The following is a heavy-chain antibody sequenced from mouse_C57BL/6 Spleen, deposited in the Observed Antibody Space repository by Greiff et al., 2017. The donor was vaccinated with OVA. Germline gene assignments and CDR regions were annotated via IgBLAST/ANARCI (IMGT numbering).Heavy chain of an antibody. Sequence: QVQLQQPGAELVMPGASVKLSCKASGYTFTSYWMHWVKQRPGQGLEWIGEIDPSDSYTNYNQQFKGKSTLTVDKSSSTAYMQLSSLTSEDSAVYYCARSAGSSYTWFAYWGQGTLVTVSA. D-gene: IGHD1-1*01. V-gene: IGHV1-69*01. J-gene: IGHJ3*01. CDR2: IDPSDSYT. CDR3: ARSAGSSYTWFAY. CDR1: GYTFTSYW.